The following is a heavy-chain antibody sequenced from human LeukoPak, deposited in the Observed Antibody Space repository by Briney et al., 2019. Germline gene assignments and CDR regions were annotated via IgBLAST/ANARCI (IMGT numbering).Heavy chain of an antibody. CDR3: ARDSKAFDI. V-gene: IGHV3-7*03. J-gene: IGHJ3*02. CDR1: GSTFSSYW. CDR2: IKQDGSEK. Sequence: GGSLRLSCAASGSTFSSYWMSWVRQAPGKGLEWVANIKQDGSEKYYVDSVKGRFTISRDNAKNSLYLQMNSLRAEDTAVYYCARDSKAFDIWGQGTMVTVSS.